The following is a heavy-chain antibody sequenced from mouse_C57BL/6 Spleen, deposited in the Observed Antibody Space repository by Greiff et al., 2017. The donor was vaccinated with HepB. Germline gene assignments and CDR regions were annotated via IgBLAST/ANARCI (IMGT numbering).Heavy chain of an antibody. Sequence: QVQLKQSGPELVKPGASVKISCKASGYAFSSSWMNWVKQRPGKGLEWIGRIYPGDGDTNYNGKFKGKATLTADKSSSTAYMQLSSLTSEDSAVYFCAKNSNYWAMDYWGQGTSVTVSS. CDR1: GYAFSSSW. D-gene: IGHD2-5*01. V-gene: IGHV1-82*01. J-gene: IGHJ4*01. CDR2: IYPGDGDT. CDR3: AKNSNYWAMDY.